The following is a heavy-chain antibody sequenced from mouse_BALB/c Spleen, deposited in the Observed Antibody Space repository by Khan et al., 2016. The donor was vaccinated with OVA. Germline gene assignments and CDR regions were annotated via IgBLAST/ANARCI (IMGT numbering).Heavy chain of an antibody. CDR3: TREWAAWFPY. J-gene: IGHJ3*01. V-gene: IGHV1-77*01. CDR2: IYPGSDNT. Sequence: QVQLQQSGAELARPGASVKLSCKASGYIFTDYNINWMRQRTGQGLEWFGEIYPGSDNTYYNERFKGKATLTVDKSSSTAYMHLSSLTSEDSAVYFCTREWAAWFPYWGQGTLVTVSA. CDR1: GYIFTDYN.